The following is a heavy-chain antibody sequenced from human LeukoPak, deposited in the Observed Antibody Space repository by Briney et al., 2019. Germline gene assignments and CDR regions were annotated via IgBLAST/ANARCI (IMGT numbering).Heavy chain of an antibody. CDR2: IDYGGTT. CDR1: GGSISSSSYF. V-gene: IGHV4-39*01. J-gene: IGHJ4*02. CDR3: ARHSGQQPIDY. Sequence: PSETLSLTCTVSGGSISSSSYFWGWIRQPPGKGLEWVGSIDYGGTTYYNPSLKSRVTISEDTSKNQFSLKLSSVTAADTAVYYCARHSGQQPIDYWGQGTLATVSS. D-gene: IGHD6-13*01.